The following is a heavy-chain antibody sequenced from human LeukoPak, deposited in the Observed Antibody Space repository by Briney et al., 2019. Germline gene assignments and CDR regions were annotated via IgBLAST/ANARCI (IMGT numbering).Heavy chain of an antibody. J-gene: IGHJ4*02. Sequence: SETLSLTCTVSGASISRANYYWGCVRQPPGKGLEWIGCIHYSGSTNYNPSLKSRVTISVDTSKNQFSLKLSSVTAADTAVYYCARVRDRSSYFYDLDYWGQGTLVTVSS. CDR1: GASISRANYY. CDR2: IHYSGST. V-gene: IGHV4-61*01. CDR3: ARVRDRSSYFYDLDY. D-gene: IGHD3-22*01.